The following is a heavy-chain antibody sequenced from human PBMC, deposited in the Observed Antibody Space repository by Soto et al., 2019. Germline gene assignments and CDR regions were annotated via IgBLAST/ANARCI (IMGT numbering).Heavy chain of an antibody. Sequence: QVQLQESGPGLLKPSQTLSLTCAVAGGSISHVYYYWSWIRQLPDKGLEWIGHTSNGGSTYNNPSLTSRVTISVGTSRNQFSLQLTSVSAADTAVYYCATGPSGDKVDSWGQGILVTVSS. CDR2: TSNGGST. J-gene: IGHJ4*02. D-gene: IGHD7-27*01. V-gene: IGHV4-30-4*01. CDR1: GGSISHVYYY. CDR3: ATGPSGDKVDS.